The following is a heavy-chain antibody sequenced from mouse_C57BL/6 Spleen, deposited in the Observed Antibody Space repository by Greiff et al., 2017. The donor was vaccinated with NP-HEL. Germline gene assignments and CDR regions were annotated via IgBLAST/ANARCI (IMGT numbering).Heavy chain of an antibody. J-gene: IGHJ3*01. CDR2: IDPETGGT. Sequence: QVQLQQSGAELVRPGASVTLSCKASGYTFTDYEMHWVKQTPVHGLEWIGAIDPETGGTAYNQKFKGKATLTVDKSSSTAYMQLSSLTSEDSAVYYCADYGFAYWGQGTLVTVSA. CDR1: GYTFTDYE. V-gene: IGHV1-15*01. D-gene: IGHD1-1*01. CDR3: ADYGFAY.